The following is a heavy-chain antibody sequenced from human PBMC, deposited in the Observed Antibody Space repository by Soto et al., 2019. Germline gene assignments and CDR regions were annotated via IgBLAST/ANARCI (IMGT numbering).Heavy chain of an antibody. CDR3: ASSCGGVVDCGGWY. CDR2: INPSGGST. D-gene: IGHD2-21*01. CDR1: GHTFTSYY. Sequence: QVQLVPSGAEVKKPGASVKVSCKASGHTFTSYYMHWVRQAPGQGLEWMGIINPSGGSTSYAQKFRGRVTMTRDTSTSTVYMELSSLRSEDTAVYYCASSCGGVVDCGGWYWGQGTVVTVSS. J-gene: IGHJ4*02. V-gene: IGHV1-46*01.